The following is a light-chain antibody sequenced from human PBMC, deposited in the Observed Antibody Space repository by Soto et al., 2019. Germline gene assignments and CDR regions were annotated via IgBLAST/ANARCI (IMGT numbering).Light chain of an antibody. V-gene: IGKV3-15*01. CDR1: QSVSGY. CDR2: RIF. CDR3: LQHYTWPCT. J-gene: IGKJ1*01. Sequence: EIVVTQSPGTVSVFPGATVTLSCRASQSVSGYLDWFHQKPGQAPRLVLLRIFTRAIGVPARFSGSGSETEFTLTISGLQSEDSGVYYCLQHYTWPCTFGQGTKVDNK.